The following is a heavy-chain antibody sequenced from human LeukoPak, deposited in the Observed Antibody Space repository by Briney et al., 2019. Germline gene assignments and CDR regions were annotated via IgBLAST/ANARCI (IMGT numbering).Heavy chain of an antibody. Sequence: GRSLRLSCPAPGSTFDNYATHWVRQVQGKGREWVSGISWNSGSIGYADSVKGRFTISRDNAKNSLYLQLNSLRAEDTALYYCAKGSTALAALPQFDYWGQGTLVTVSS. D-gene: IGHD5-18*01. CDR3: AKGSTALAALPQFDY. J-gene: IGHJ4*02. V-gene: IGHV3-9*01. CDR1: GSTFDNYA. CDR2: ISWNSGSI.